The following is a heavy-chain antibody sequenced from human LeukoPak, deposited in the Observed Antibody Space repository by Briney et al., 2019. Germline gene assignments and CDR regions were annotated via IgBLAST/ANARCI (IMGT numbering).Heavy chain of an antibody. CDR3: ARDLEGSGSFYRPSYDY. CDR2: ITSSGSTK. CDR1: GFTFSSYG. V-gene: IGHV3-48*04. J-gene: IGHJ4*02. Sequence: GGSLRLSCAASGFTFSSYGMHWVRQGPGKGLEWVSYITSSGSTKYYADSVKGRFTISRDNAKNSLYLQMNSLRAEDTAVYYCARDLEGSGSFYRPSYDYWGQGTLVTVSS. D-gene: IGHD3-10*01.